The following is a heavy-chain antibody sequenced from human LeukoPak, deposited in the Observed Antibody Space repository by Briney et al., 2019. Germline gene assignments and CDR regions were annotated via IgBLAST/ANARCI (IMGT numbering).Heavy chain of an antibody. V-gene: IGHV3-43*02. J-gene: IGHJ4*02. CDR3: AKGGSSGFHDY. D-gene: IGHD3-22*01. CDR2: VTEDGGGS. CDR1: GFTFDDYA. Sequence: GGSLRLSCAASGFTFDDYAMHWVRQAPGKGLEWISLVTEDGGGSNYGDSVKGRFTISRDNSKHFLFLQMNSLRTEDTALYYCAKGGSSGFHDYWGQGTLVTVSS.